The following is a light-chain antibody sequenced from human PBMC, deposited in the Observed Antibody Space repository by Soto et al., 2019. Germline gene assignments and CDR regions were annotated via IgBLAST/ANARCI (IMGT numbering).Light chain of an antibody. Sequence: VQMSDSPPSASASVEARVTLTCPASQGISSWLAWYQQKPGKAPKLLIYAASSLQSGVPSRFSGIGSGTDFTLAISSMQPEDVATYYCQQANSFPFTCGQGTRLEIK. CDR3: QQANSFPFT. CDR1: QGISSW. V-gene: IGKV1D-12*01. CDR2: AAS. J-gene: IGKJ5*01.